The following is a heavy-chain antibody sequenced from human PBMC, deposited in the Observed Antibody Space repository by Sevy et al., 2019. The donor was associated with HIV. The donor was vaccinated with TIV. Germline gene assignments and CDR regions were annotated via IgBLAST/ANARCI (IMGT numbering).Heavy chain of an antibody. CDR2: IKEDGSEK. CDR3: ARDRDCSGGRCYSGWFDP. Sequence: GGSLRLSCAAYRFTFTNFWMTWVRQAPGKGLEWVANIKEDGSEKYYVDSVKGRFTISRDNAKNSLFLQMNSRRAEDTAVYYCARDRDCSGGRCYSGWFDPWGQGTLVTVSS. D-gene: IGHD2-15*01. J-gene: IGHJ5*02. CDR1: RFTFTNFW. V-gene: IGHV3-7*01.